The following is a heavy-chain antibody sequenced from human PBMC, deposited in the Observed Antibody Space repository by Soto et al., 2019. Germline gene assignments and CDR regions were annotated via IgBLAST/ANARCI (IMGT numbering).Heavy chain of an antibody. D-gene: IGHD3-22*01. Sequence: GGSLRLSCAASGFTFDDYAMHWVRQAPGKGLEWVSGISWNSGSIGYADSVKGRFTISRDNSKNSLYLQMNSLRTEDTALYYCAKSAHYYDSSGCGTDVWGQGTTVTVSS. CDR2: ISWNSGSI. V-gene: IGHV3-9*01. J-gene: IGHJ6*02. CDR1: GFTFDDYA. CDR3: AKSAHYYDSSGCGTDV.